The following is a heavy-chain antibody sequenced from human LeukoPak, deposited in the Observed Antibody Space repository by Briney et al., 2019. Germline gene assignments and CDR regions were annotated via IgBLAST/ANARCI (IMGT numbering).Heavy chain of an antibody. CDR1: GCTFTSYY. D-gene: IGHD2-2*01. CDR3: ARGFQVPAAMPSHFDY. J-gene: IGHJ4*02. CDR2: INPSVGTT. Sequence: GASVKVSCKASGCTFTSYYMHWVRQAPGQGLEWMGIINPSVGTTSYAQKFQGRVTMTRDTSTSTVYMELSSLRSEDTAVYYCARGFQVPAAMPSHFDYWGQGTLVTVSS. V-gene: IGHV1-46*01.